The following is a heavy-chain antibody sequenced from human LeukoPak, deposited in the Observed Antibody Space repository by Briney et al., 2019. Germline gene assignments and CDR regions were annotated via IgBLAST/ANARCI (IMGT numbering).Heavy chain of an antibody. CDR2: IYYSGST. Sequence: SETLSLTCTVSGGSISSYYWSWIRQPPGKGLEWIGYIYYSGSTNYNPSLKSRVTISVDTSKNQFSLKLSSVTAADTAVYYCAGGLWFGELLYYYMDVWGKGTTVTVSS. V-gene: IGHV4-59*01. CDR3: AGGLWFGELLYYYMDV. J-gene: IGHJ6*03. CDR1: GGSISSYY. D-gene: IGHD3-10*01.